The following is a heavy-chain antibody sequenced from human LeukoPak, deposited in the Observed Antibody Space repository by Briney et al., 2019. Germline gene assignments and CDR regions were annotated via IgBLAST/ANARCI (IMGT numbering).Heavy chain of an antibody. CDR2: IYHSGST. CDR3: ARGYYDFWSGYYTLTTFDY. J-gene: IGHJ4*02. V-gene: IGHV4-4*02. D-gene: IGHD3-3*01. Sequence: SETLSLTCAVSGDSISSSHWWSWIRQPPGKGLEWIGEIYHSGSTNYNPSLKSRVTISVDTSKNQFSLKLSSVTAADTAVYYCARGYYDFWSGYYTLTTFDYWGQGTLVTVSS. CDR1: GDSISSSHW.